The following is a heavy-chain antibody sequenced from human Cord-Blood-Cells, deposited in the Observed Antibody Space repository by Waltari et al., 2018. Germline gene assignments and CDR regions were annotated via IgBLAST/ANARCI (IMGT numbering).Heavy chain of an antibody. J-gene: IGHJ4*02. V-gene: IGHV1-24*01. D-gene: IGHD1-7*01. Sequence: QVQLVQSGAEVKKPGASVKVSGKVSGYTLTELSMHWVRQAPGKGLEWMGGFDPEDGETIYAKKFQGRVTMTEDTSTDTAYMELSSLRSEDTAVYYCATDGGATGTTPLDYWGQGTLVTVSS. CDR3: ATDGGATGTTPLDY. CDR1: GYTLTELS. CDR2: FDPEDGET.